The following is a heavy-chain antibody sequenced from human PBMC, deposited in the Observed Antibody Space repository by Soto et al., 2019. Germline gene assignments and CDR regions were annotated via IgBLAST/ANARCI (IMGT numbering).Heavy chain of an antibody. V-gene: IGHV3-30*18. J-gene: IGHJ6*02. D-gene: IGHD5-18*01. CDR2: ISYDGTDK. CDR1: GFTFSSYG. CDR3: VKERYAQLWLEDYGMDV. Sequence: QVQLVESGGGGVQPGRSLRLSCAASGFTFSSYGIHWVRQAPGKGLEWVALISYDGTDKYYADSVKGRFTNSRDNSKNTLYLQMSSLGPEDTAVYYCVKERYAQLWLEDYGMDVWGQGTTVTV.